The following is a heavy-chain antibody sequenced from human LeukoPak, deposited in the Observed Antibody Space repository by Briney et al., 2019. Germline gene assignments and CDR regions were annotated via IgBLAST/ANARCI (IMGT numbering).Heavy chain of an antibody. Sequence: SETLSLTCTVSGGSISSYYWGWIRQPPGKGLEWIGSIYYSGGTYYNPSLKSRVTISVDTSRNQFSLNLSSVTAADTAVYYCARPLNYFYYMDVWGKGTTVTVSS. CDR3: ARPLNYFYYMDV. J-gene: IGHJ6*03. CDR1: GGSISSYY. CDR2: IYYSGGT. V-gene: IGHV4-39*01.